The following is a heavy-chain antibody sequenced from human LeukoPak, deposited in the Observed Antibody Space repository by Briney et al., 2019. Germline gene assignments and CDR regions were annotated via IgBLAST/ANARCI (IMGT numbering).Heavy chain of an antibody. Sequence: PGGSLRLSCAVSGFTFSAYAMSWVRQAPGKGLEWVSAMSGSGGMTYYADSVKGRFTISRDNAKNSLYLRMNSLRDEDTAVYYCARDSYGSSGYYYVSDYWGQGTLVTVSS. CDR3: ARDSYGSSGYYYVSDY. CDR1: GFTFSAYA. CDR2: MSGSGGMT. J-gene: IGHJ4*02. D-gene: IGHD3-22*01. V-gene: IGHV3-23*01.